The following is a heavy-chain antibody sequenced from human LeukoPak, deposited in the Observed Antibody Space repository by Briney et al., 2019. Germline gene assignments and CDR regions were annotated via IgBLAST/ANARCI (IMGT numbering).Heavy chain of an antibody. Sequence: GGSLRLSCAAPGLTFSSYARSWVRQPPGKGREGVSAISGSGGRPYYADSVKGRFTISRDNSKNTLYLQMNSLRAEDTAVYYCAKVTDVYTGANDYWGQGTLVTVSS. CDR1: GLTFSSYA. D-gene: IGHD4/OR15-4a*01. J-gene: IGHJ4*02. V-gene: IGHV3-23*01. CDR2: ISGSGGRP. CDR3: AKVTDVYTGANDY.